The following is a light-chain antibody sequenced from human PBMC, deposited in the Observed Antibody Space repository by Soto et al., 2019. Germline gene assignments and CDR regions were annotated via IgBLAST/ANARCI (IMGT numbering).Light chain of an antibody. CDR1: QSITTW. J-gene: IGKJ1*01. Sequence: DIQMTQSPSTVSAYVGDSVTITCRASQSITTWLAWYQQRPWKAPQLLIYDVSSLQSGVPSRFSGSGSGTEVTITISSLQPDDFATYYCQHYKMYSPWTFGQGTKVEIK. CDR3: QHYKMYSPWT. V-gene: IGKV1-5*01. CDR2: DVS.